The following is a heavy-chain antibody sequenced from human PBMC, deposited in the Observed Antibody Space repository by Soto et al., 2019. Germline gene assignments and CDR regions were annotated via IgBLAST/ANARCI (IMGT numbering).Heavy chain of an antibody. D-gene: IGHD3-9*01. J-gene: IGHJ4*02. Sequence: SETLSLTCTVSGDSMRSGDYYWSWIRQPPGKGLEWIGHIYYSGNTHYSPSLKSRIAISMDTSRNQFSLNLTSVTAADTAVYYCARLTFFDIFSGYHFDYWGQGTLVTVS. CDR1: GDSMRSGDYY. CDR2: IYYSGNT. CDR3: ARLTFFDIFSGYHFDY. V-gene: IGHV4-30-4*01.